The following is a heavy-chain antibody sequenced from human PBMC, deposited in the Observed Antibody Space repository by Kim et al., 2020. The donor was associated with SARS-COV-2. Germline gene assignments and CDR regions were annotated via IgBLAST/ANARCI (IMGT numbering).Heavy chain of an antibody. D-gene: IGHD6-13*01. Sequence: GNTKYSPKFQGSVTITRDTSASTAYMGLSSLRSEDTAVYYCARAAAGIDCWGQGTLVTVSS. CDR2: GNT. J-gene: IGHJ4*02. CDR3: ARAAAGIDC. V-gene: IGHV1-3*01.